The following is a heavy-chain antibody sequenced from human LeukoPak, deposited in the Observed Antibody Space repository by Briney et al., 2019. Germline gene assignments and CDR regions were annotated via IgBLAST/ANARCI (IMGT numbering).Heavy chain of an antibody. CDR1: GFTFSSYS. Sequence: GGSLRLSCAASGFTFSSYSMNWVRQAPGRGLEWVSSISGFSSYIYYADSVKGRFTISRDNAKNSLYLQMNSLRAEDTAVYYCARGSDTSDWVHNYWGQGTLVTVSS. V-gene: IGHV3-21*01. D-gene: IGHD6-19*01. CDR2: ISGFSSYI. J-gene: IGHJ4*02. CDR3: ARGSDTSDWVHNY.